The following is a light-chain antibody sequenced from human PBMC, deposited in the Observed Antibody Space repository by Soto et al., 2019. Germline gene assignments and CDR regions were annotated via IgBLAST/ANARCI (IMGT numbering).Light chain of an antibody. CDR1: QSVGTY. V-gene: IGKV3-11*01. CDR3: LQRSNWPYT. Sequence: EIVLTQSPATLSLSPGERATLSCRASQSVGTYVAGYPQKPGQALRLLISAASNRATGIPARFSGSGSGTDFTLTISSRRPEDGDVYYCLQRSNWPYTFGQGTKLEIK. CDR2: AAS. J-gene: IGKJ2*01.